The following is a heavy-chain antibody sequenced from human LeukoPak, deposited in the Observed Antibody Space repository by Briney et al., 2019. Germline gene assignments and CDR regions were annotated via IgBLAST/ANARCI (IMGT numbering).Heavy chain of an antibody. D-gene: IGHD3-22*01. Sequence: ASVKVSCKASGYTFTGYYMHWVRQAPGQGLEWMGWINPNSGGTNYAQKFQGRVTMTRDTSISTAYMELSRLRSDDTAVYYCARKDYYDSSGYYPNDYWSQGTLVTVSS. CDR2: INPNSGGT. J-gene: IGHJ4*02. V-gene: IGHV1-2*02. CDR3: ARKDYYDSSGYYPNDY. CDR1: GYTFTGYY.